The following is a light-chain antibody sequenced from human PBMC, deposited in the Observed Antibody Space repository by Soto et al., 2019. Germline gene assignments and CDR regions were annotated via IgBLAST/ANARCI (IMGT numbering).Light chain of an antibody. CDR1: QSVGGNS. CDR3: QQYGRSPFT. CDR2: GAS. V-gene: IGKV3-20*01. Sequence: EIAFSRSPCTLSLSSGERATLSRSASQSVGGNSLAWYQQKPGQAPRVVIYGASTRATGIPERFSGSGSGTDFTLTISRLEPEDFAVYYCQQYGRSPFTFGPGTKVDIK. J-gene: IGKJ3*01.